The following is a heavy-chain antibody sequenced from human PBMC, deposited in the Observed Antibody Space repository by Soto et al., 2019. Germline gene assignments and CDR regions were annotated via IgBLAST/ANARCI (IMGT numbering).Heavy chain of an antibody. Sequence: QVQLVESGGGVVQPGRSLRLSCAASGFTFSSYAMHWVRQAPGKGLEWVAVISYDGSNKYYADSVKGRFTISRDNSKNTLYLQMNSLRAEETAVYYCAREDGYYGFDYWGQGTLVTVSS. CDR1: GFTFSSYA. J-gene: IGHJ4*02. D-gene: IGHD3-10*01. V-gene: IGHV3-30-3*01. CDR2: ISYDGSNK. CDR3: AREDGYYGFDY.